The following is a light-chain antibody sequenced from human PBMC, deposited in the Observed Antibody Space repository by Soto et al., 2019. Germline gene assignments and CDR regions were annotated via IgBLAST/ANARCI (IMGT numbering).Light chain of an antibody. CDR3: QQYNRYPRT. CDR2: AAS. Sequence: DIQMTQFPSSLSASVGDRVNITCRASQGISTWLAWYQQKPDRAPKSLIYAASRLQSGVPPRFSGSGSETDFTLTISSLQPEDFATYYCQQYNRYPRTFGQGTKVEI. J-gene: IGKJ1*01. V-gene: IGKV1D-16*01. CDR1: QGISTW.